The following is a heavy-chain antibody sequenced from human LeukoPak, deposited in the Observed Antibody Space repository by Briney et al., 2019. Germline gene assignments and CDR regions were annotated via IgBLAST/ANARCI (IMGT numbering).Heavy chain of an antibody. V-gene: IGHV3-23*01. CDR3: AKIEGGVRGFFDP. J-gene: IGHJ5*02. Sequence: PGGSLRLSCAASGFTFSRYAMTWVRQAPGKGLEWVSSITNSGDSTYYADSVKGRFTISRDNAKDLLYLEMHSLRVEDTAIYYCAKIEGGVRGFFDPWGQGTLVSVSS. CDR1: GFTFSRYA. CDR2: ITNSGDST. D-gene: IGHD3-16*01.